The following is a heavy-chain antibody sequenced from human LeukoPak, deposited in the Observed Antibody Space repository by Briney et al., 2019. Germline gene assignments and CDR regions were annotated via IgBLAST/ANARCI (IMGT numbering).Heavy chain of an antibody. CDR3: ARLSAYYYGSYFYYYMDV. CDR1: GGSISSSSYY. CDR2: IYYSGST. D-gene: IGHD3-10*01. V-gene: IGHV4-39*01. Sequence: PSETLSLTCTVSGGSISSSSYYWGWIRQSPGKGLEWIGSIYYSGSTYYNPSLKSRVTISVDTSKNQFSLKLSSVTAADTALYYCARLSAYYYGSYFYYYMDVWGKGTTVTVSS. J-gene: IGHJ6*03.